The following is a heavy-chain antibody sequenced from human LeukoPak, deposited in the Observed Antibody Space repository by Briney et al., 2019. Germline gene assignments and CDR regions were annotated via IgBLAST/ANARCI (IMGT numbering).Heavy chain of an antibody. CDR2: TYYTSKWNN. CDR1: GDSVSSNSVA. CDR3: ARQAYRRFDP. V-gene: IGHV6-1*01. J-gene: IGHJ5*02. Sequence: SQTLSLTCAISGDSVSSNSVAWNWFRQSPSRGPEWLGRTYYTSKWNNDYAVSVQSRIAVNPDTSKNQFSLHLNSVTPEDTAVYYCARQAYRRFDPWGQGTLVTVSS.